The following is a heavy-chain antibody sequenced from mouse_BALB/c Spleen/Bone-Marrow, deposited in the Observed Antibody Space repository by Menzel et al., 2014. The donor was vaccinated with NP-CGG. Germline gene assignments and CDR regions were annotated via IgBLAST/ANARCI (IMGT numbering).Heavy chain of an antibody. J-gene: IGHJ3*01. CDR3: ARALYGSSYGFAY. V-gene: IGHV5-4*02. Sequence: DVMLVESGGGLVKPGGSLKLSCAAPGFTFSDYYMYWVRQTPEKRLEWVATISDGGSYTYYPDSVKGRFTISRDNAKNNLYLQMSSLKSEDTAMYYCARALYGSSYGFAYWGQGTLVTVSA. CDR1: GFTFSDYY. D-gene: IGHD1-1*01. CDR2: ISDGGSYT.